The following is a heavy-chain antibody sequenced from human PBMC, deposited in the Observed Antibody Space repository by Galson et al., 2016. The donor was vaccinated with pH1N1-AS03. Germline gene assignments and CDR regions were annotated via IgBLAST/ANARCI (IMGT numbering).Heavy chain of an antibody. CDR3: AKDASSTWFFDY. CDR1: GFTFSSYA. D-gene: IGHD6-13*01. Sequence: SLRLSCAASGFTFSSYAMSWVRQAPGKGLEWVSAISGTGGTTYYADSVKGRFTISRDNSKNTVYLQMNSLSAEDTAIYYCAKDASSTWFFDYWGQGTLVTVSS. V-gene: IGHV3-23*01. J-gene: IGHJ4*02. CDR2: ISGTGGTT.